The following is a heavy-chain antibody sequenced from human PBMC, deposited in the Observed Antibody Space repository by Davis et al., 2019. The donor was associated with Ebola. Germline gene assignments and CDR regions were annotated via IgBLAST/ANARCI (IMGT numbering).Heavy chain of an antibody. V-gene: IGHV3-9*01. CDR3: AKDIHTAMVRRYYYYGMDV. CDR1: GFTFDDYA. Sequence: PGGSLRLSCAASGFTFDDYAMHWVRQAPGKGLEWVSGISWNSGSIGYADSVKGRFTISRDNAKNSLYLQMNSLRAEDTALYYCAKDIHTAMVRRYYYYGMDVWGQGTTVTVSS. J-gene: IGHJ6*02. D-gene: IGHD5-18*01. CDR2: ISWNSGSI.